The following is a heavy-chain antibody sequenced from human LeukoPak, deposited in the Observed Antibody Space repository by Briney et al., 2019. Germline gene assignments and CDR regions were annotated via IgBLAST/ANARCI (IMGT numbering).Heavy chain of an antibody. V-gene: IGHV3-48*03. CDR2: ISSSGSTI. D-gene: IGHD4-17*01. J-gene: IGHJ4*02. CDR1: GFTFSSYE. Sequence: PGGSLTLSCAASGFTFSSYEMNWVRQTPGKGLEWVSYISSSGSTIYYADSVKGRFTISRDNAKNSLYLQMNSLRAEDTAVYYCARGPSVTQVYWGQGTLVTVSS. CDR3: ARGPSVTQVY.